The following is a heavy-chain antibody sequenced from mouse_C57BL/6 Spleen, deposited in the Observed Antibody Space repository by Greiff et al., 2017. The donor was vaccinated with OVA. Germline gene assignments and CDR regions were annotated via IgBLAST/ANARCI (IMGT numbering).Heavy chain of an antibody. Sequence: QVQLQQSGAELVKPGASVKLSCKASGYTFTSYWMQWVKQRPGQGLEWIGEIDPSDSYTNYTQKFKGKATLTVDTSSSTAYMQLSSLTSEDSAVYYCARSNYYGSRGYFDYWGQGTTLTVSS. CDR2: IDPSDSYT. CDR1: GYTFTSYW. V-gene: IGHV1-50*01. CDR3: ARSNYYGSRGYFDY. J-gene: IGHJ2*01. D-gene: IGHD1-1*01.